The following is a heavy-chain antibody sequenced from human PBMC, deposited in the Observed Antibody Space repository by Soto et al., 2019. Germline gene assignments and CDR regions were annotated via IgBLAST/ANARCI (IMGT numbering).Heavy chain of an antibody. CDR1: GGSISSGDYY. V-gene: IGHV4-30-4*01. Sequence: QVQLQESGPGLVKPSQTLSLTCTVSGGSISSGDYYWSWIRQPPGKGLEWIGYIYYSGSTYYNPSLKTRXTXSVXTSKNQFSLKLSSVTAADTAVYYCARAQGSGFLVSWGQGTLVTVSS. CDR2: IYYSGST. CDR3: ARAQGSGFLVS. D-gene: IGHD3-10*01. J-gene: IGHJ4*02.